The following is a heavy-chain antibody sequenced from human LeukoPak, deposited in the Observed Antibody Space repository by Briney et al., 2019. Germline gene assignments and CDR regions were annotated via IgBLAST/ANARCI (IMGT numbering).Heavy chain of an antibody. CDR1: AFTFSSYS. CDR2: ISTSSSYI. Sequence: GGSLRLSCAASAFTFSSYSMNWVRQAPGKGLEWVSFISTSSSYIRYADSVKGRFTISRDNAKNSLYLQMNSLRAEDTAVYYCARTSDTSGRLYWYFDLWGRGTLVTVSS. D-gene: IGHD3-22*01. CDR3: ARTSDTSGRLYWYFDL. V-gene: IGHV3-21*01. J-gene: IGHJ2*01.